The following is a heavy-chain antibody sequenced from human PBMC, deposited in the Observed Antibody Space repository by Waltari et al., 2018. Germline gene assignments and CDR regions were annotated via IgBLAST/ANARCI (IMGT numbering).Heavy chain of an antibody. D-gene: IGHD3-16*02. CDR2: INHSGST. J-gene: IGHJ4*02. V-gene: IGHV4-34*01. CDR3: ARTTPDWGYYDYVWGSYRPTFDY. Sequence: QVQLQQWGAGLLKPSETLSLTCAVYGGSFSGYYWSWIRQPPGKGLEWLGEINHSGSTNYNPSLKSRVTISVDTSKNQFSLKLSSVTAADTAVYYCARTTPDWGYYDYVWGSYRPTFDYWGQGTLVTVSS. CDR1: GGSFSGYY.